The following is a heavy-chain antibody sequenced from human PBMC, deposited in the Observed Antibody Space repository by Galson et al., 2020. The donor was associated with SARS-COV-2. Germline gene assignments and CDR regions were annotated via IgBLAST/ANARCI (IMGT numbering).Heavy chain of an antibody. CDR3: ARGGSRPIMAFDYYYFYMDV. V-gene: IGHV4-34*01. CDR1: GGSFSDYS. D-gene: IGHD3-10*01. J-gene: IGHJ6*03. CDR2: ISHSGST. Sequence: SETLSLTCAVYGGSFSDYSWTWVRQPPGKGLEWIGEISHSGSTNYSPSLKSRVFMSVDTSKNQFSLKLSSVTAADTAVYYCARGGSRPIMAFDYYYFYMDVWGKGTTVTVS.